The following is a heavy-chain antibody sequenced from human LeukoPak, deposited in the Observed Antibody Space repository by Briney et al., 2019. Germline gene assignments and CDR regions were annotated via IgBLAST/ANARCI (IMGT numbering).Heavy chain of an antibody. V-gene: IGHV3-43*02. CDR2: ISGDGGST. CDR3: AKDGGITKVRGATDY. CDR1: GFTFDDYA. D-gene: IGHD3-10*01. Sequence: GGSLRLSCAASGFTFDDYAMHWVRQAPGKGLEWVSLISGDGGSTYYADSVKGRFTISRDNSKNSLYLQMNSLRTEDTALYYCAKDGGITKVRGATDYLGQGTLVTVSS. J-gene: IGHJ4*02.